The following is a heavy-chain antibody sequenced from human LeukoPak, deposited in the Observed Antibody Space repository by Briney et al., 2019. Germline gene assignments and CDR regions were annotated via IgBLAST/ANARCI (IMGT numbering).Heavy chain of an antibody. CDR1: GFTFSSYA. Sequence: GGSLRLSCAASGFTFSSYAMSWVRQAPGKGLEWVSAISGSGGSTYYADSAKGRFTISRDNSKNTLYLQMNSLRAEDTAVYYCAGDSSGSLTFDYWGQGTLVTVSS. D-gene: IGHD3-22*01. J-gene: IGHJ4*02. CDR2: ISGSGGST. V-gene: IGHV3-23*01. CDR3: AGDSSGSLTFDY.